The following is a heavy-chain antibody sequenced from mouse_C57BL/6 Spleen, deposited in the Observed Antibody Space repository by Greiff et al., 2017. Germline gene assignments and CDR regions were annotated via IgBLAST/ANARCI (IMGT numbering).Heavy chain of an antibody. CDR2: INPNNGGT. CDR1: GYTFTDYN. D-gene: IGHD2-3*01. V-gene: IGHV1-22*01. J-gene: IGHJ2*01. Sequence: EVQLQQSGPELVKPGASVKMSCKASGYTFTDYNMHWVKQSHGKSLEWIGYINPNNGGTSYNQKFKGKATLTVNKSSSTAYMALRSLTSEDSAVYYCARGGYDGYHDYWGQGTTLTVSS. CDR3: ARGGYDGYHDY.